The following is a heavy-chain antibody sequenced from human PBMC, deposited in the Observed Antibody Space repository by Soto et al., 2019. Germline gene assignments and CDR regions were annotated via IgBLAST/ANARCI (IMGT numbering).Heavy chain of an antibody. V-gene: IGHV1-8*01. CDR1: GYLFTTYD. D-gene: IGHD4-17*01. J-gene: IGHJ4*02. CDR3: VRGGGHFGDYVDFDY. Sequence: QVQLVQSGAEVRKPGASVKVSCKASGYLFTTYDINWVRQASGQGLEWLGWMNPDTGTSGYAEKFRGRVTMTRTTSITTAYLEMSGLTSDDTAVYYCVRGGGHFGDYVDFDYWGQGALVSVSS. CDR2: MNPDTGTS.